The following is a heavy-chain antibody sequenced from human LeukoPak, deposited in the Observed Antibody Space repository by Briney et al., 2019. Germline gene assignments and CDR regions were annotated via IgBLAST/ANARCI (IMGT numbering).Heavy chain of an antibody. Sequence: GSSVKVSCKASGGTFSSYAISWVRQAPGQGLEWMGATIPIFGTANYAQKFQGRVTITADKSTSIAYMELSSLRSDDTAVYYCARGGGSGIDYWGQGTLVTVSS. CDR2: TIPIFGTA. CDR1: GGTFSSYA. J-gene: IGHJ4*02. D-gene: IGHD3-10*01. CDR3: ARGGGSGIDY. V-gene: IGHV1-69*06.